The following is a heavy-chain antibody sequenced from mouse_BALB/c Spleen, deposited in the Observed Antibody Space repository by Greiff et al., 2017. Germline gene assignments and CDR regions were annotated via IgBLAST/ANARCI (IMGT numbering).Heavy chain of an antibody. Sequence: EVKVVESGGGLVQPGGSRKLSCAASGFTFSSFGMHWVRQAPEKGLEWVAYISSGSSTIYYADTVKGRFTISRDNPKNTLFLQMTSLRSEDTAMYYCARWGNYGAMDDWGQGTSVTVSS. V-gene: IGHV5-17*02. CDR3: ARWGNYGAMDD. D-gene: IGHD2-1*01. CDR2: ISSGSSTI. J-gene: IGHJ4*01. CDR1: GFTFSSFG.